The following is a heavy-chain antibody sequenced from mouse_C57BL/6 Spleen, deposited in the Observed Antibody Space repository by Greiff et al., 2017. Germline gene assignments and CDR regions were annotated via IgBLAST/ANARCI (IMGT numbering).Heavy chain of an antibody. CDR3: DKHEMGRQLGPPWFAY. Sequence: VQLVESGPGLVAPSQSLSITCTVSGFSLTSYGVDWVRQPPGKGLEWLGVIWGGGSTNYNSALMSRLSISKDNSKRQVFLKMNSLQTDDTAMYYCDKHEMGRQLGPPWFAYWGQGTLVTVSA. D-gene: IGHD4-1*02. CDR1: GFSLTSYG. V-gene: IGHV2-9*01. CDR2: IWGGGST. J-gene: IGHJ3*01.